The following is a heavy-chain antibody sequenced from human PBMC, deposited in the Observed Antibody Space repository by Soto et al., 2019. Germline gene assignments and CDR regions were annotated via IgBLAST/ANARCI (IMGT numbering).Heavy chain of an antibody. CDR1: GYTFTTYG. Sequence: QVQLVQSGAEVKRPGASVKVSCKASGYTFTTYGISWVRQAPGQGLEWMGWISAYTGDTKYTQKVQGRVTMTTDTSTTTAYMELRSLRSDDTAMYYCARGQVGEITSFDYWGQGTLVTVSS. V-gene: IGHV1-18*01. J-gene: IGHJ4*02. CDR3: ARGQVGEITSFDY. D-gene: IGHD1-26*01. CDR2: ISAYTGDT.